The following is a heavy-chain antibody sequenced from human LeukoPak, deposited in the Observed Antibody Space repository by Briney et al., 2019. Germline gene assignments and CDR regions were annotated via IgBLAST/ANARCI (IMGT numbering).Heavy chain of an antibody. CDR3: ARAYYDFWSGYYFPTTDT. V-gene: IGHV1-18*01. CDR2: ISAYNGNT. Sequence: GASVTVSCKASGYTFTSYGISWVRQAPGQGLEWMGWISAYNGNTNYAQKLQGRVTMTTDTSTSTAYMELRSLRSDDTAVYYCARAYYDFWSGYYFPTTDTWGQGTLVTVSS. D-gene: IGHD3-3*01. J-gene: IGHJ4*02. CDR1: GYTFTSYG.